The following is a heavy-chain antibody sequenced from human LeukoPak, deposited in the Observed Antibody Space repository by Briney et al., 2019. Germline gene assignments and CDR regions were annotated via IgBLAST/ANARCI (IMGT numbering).Heavy chain of an antibody. CDR3: ELLDPDAFDI. D-gene: IGHD1-26*01. V-gene: IGHV4-34*01. J-gene: IGHJ3*02. Sequence: SETLSLTCAVYGGSFSGYYWSWIRQPPGKGLEWIGEINHSGSTNYNPSLKSRVTISVDTSKNQFSLKLSSVTAADTAVYYCELLDPDAFDIWGQGTMVTVSS. CDR2: INHSGST. CDR1: GGSFSGYY.